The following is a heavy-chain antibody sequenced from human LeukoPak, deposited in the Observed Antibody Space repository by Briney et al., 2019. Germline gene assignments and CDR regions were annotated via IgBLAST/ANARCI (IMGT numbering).Heavy chain of an antibody. Sequence: SQALSLTCAISGDTVSSSSVAWNWIRQSPSRGLEWLGRTYYRSGRTNDIPASVKSRMSIDPDTSKNQFSLQLYSVTPEDTAIYYCAREESKTFDYWGQGTLVTVS. CDR3: AREESKTFDY. J-gene: IGHJ4*02. V-gene: IGHV6-1*01. CDR1: GDTVSSSSVA. CDR2: TYYRSGRTN.